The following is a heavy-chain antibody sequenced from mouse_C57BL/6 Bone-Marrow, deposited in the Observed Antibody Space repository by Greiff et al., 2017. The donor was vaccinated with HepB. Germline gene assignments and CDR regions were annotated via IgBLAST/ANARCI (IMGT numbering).Heavy chain of an antibody. V-gene: IGHV1-64*01. CDR1: GYTFTSYW. CDR2: IHPNSGST. Sequence: VKLQESGAELVKPGASVKLSCKASGYTFTSYWMHWVKQRPGQGLEWIGMIHPNSGSTNYNEKFKSKATLTVDKSSSTAYMQLSSLTSEDSAVYYCAEAMVTTWFAYWGQGTLVTVSA. CDR3: AEAMVTTWFAY. J-gene: IGHJ3*01. D-gene: IGHD2-1*01.